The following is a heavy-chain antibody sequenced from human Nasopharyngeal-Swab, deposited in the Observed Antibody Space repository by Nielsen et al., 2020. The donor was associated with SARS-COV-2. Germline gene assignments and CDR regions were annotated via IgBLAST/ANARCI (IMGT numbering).Heavy chain of an antibody. V-gene: IGHV3-43*01. J-gene: IGHJ5*02. CDR2: ISWDGGRT. Sequence: GESLKISCAASGFTFDDYTMHWVRQAPGKGLEWVSLISWDGGRTYYADSVKGRFTISRDNSKNSLYLQMNSLRTEDTALYYCAKDSSGGDRSGFDPWGQGTLVTVSS. CDR1: GFTFDDYT. D-gene: IGHD6-19*01. CDR3: AKDSSGGDRSGFDP.